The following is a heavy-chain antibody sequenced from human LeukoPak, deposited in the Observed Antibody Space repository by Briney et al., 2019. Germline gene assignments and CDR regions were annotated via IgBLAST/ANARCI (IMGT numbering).Heavy chain of an antibody. V-gene: IGHV3-23*01. D-gene: IGHD6-19*01. Sequence: GGSLSLSCVASGFTFSGYVMSWVRHAPGKGLEWVPGISGSGVSAYYGDSVKGRFTTTRDNSKNTLYLQMNSLRAEDTAVYYCAKRRSGSSGWFPFDYWGQGTLVTVSS. J-gene: IGHJ4*02. CDR1: GFTFSGYV. CDR2: ISGSGVSA. CDR3: AKRRSGSSGWFPFDY.